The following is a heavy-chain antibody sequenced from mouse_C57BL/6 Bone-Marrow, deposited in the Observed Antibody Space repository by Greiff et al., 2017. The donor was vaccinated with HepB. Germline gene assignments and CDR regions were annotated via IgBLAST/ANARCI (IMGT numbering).Heavy chain of an antibody. CDR2: IDPEDGDT. CDR3: TTWILRYPYYFDY. CDR1: GFNIKDYY. J-gene: IGHJ2*01. Sequence: EVHLQQSGAELVRPGASVKLSCTASGFNIKDYYMHWVKQRPEQGLEWIGRIDPEDGDTEYAPKFQGKATMTADTSSNTAYLQLSSLTSEDTAVYYCTTWILRYPYYFDYWGQGTTLTVSS. V-gene: IGHV14-1*01. D-gene: IGHD1-1*01.